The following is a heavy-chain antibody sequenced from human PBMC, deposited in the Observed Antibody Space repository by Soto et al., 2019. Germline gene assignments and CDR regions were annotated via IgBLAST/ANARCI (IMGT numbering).Heavy chain of an antibody. CDR2: ISYGGSNK. D-gene: IGHD4-4*01. J-gene: IGHJ4*02. CDR3: AREFRNYFFDV. V-gene: IGHV3-30-3*01. Sequence: GGSLRLSCAVSGFTFSSYARSWVRQAPGKGLEWVADISYGGSNKYYADSVKGRFTIDRDKSKISLYLKMMSPRATDTAVCYCAREFRNYFFDVWGQGTLVTVSS. CDR1: GFTFSSYA.